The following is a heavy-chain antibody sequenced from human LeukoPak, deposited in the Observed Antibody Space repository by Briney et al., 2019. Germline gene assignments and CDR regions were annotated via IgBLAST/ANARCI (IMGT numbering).Heavy chain of an antibody. CDR2: IYTGGST. V-gene: IGHV3-53*01. Sequence: PGRSLRLSCAASGFTVSSNYMNWVRQAPGKGLEWVSVIYTGGSTYYADSVKGRFTISSDNSKNTLYLQMNSLRAEDTAVYYCARYPDYYGSGNYDEYWGQGTLVIVSS. D-gene: IGHD3-10*01. CDR3: ARYPDYYGSGNYDEY. CDR1: GFTVSSNY. J-gene: IGHJ4*02.